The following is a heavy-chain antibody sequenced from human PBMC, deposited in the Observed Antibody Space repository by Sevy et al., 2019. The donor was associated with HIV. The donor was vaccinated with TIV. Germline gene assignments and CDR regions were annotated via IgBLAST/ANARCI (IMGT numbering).Heavy chain of an antibody. CDR1: GYTFTSYG. J-gene: IGHJ4*02. CDR3: ARSIGAWLFLDY. V-gene: IGHV1-18*01. Sequence: ASVKVSRKASGYTFTSYGISWVRQAPGQGLEWMGWISAYNGNTNYALKLQGRVTMTTDTSTSTAYMELRSLRSDDTAVYYCARSIGAWLFLDYWGQGTLVTVSS. D-gene: IGHD3-9*01. CDR2: ISAYNGNT.